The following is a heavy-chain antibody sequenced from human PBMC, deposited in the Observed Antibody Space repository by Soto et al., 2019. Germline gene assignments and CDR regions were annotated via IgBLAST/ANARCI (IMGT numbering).Heavy chain of an antibody. CDR3: ARDKITGLFDY. J-gene: IGHJ4*02. CDR2: ISHSGST. Sequence: QVQLQQWGAGLLKPSETLSLTCAVYGGSFSGYYWTWIRQPPGTGLEWIGEISHSGSTNYNPSLKSRVPISVDTSKNQCSLKLTSVTAADTAVYYCARDKITGLFDYWGQGTLVTVSS. D-gene: IGHD2-8*02. V-gene: IGHV4-34*01. CDR1: GGSFSGYY.